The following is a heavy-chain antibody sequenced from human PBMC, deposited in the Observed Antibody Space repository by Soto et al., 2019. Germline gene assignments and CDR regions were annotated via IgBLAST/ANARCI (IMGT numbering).Heavy chain of an antibody. CDR3: AKDPNGNYVGGFEM. CDR2: ISAAATIT. V-gene: IGHV3-23*01. CDR1: GFTFDKYA. Sequence: EVQLLESGGGLVQPGASLRLSCVASGFTFDKYAMSWVRQTPEKGLELVAGISAAATITHYADSVRGRFTISRDNSKNTQSLHMSNLRADDTAIYYCAKDPNGNYVGGFEMWGQGTTVIVSS. J-gene: IGHJ3*02. D-gene: IGHD1-7*01.